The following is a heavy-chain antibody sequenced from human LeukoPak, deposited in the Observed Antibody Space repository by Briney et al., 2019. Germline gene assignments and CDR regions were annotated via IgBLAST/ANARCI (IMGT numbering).Heavy chain of an antibody. CDR3: SRESGAFCPFGY. V-gene: IGHV4-39*07. J-gene: IGHJ4*02. CDR1: GGSISSSSYY. Sequence: SETLSLTCTVSGGSISSSSYYWGWIRQPPGKGLVWIGSIYYSGSTYYNPSLNGRVTMSLDESRNQLSLDLTSVTAADTAIYYCSRESGAFCPFGYWGQRTLVIVPP. CDR2: IYYSGST. D-gene: IGHD1-26*01.